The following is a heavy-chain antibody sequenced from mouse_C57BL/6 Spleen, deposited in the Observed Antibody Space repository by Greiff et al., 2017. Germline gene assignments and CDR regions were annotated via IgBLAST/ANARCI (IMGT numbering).Heavy chain of an antibody. D-gene: IGHD2-3*01. CDR2: INPSNGGT. CDR3: ARYGIYDGYPWYFDV. CDR1: GYTFTSYW. V-gene: IGHV1-53*01. Sequence: QVHVKQPGTELVKPGASVKLSCKASGYTFTSYWMHWVKQRPGQGLEWIGNINPSNGGTNYNEKFKSKATLTVDKSSSTAYMQLSSLTSEDSAVYYCARYGIYDGYPWYFDVWGTGTTVTVSS. J-gene: IGHJ1*03.